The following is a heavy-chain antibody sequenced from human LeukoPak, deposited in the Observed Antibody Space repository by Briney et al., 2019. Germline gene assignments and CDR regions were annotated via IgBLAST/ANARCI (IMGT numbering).Heavy chain of an antibody. Sequence: PSETLSLTCTVSGGSISSYYWNWIRQPPGKGLEWIGSIYYSGSTYYNPSLKSRVTISVDTSKNQFSLKLSSVTAADTAVYYCARHEDCSSTSCYVFGSFDYWGQGTLVTVSS. CDR3: ARHEDCSSTSCYVFGSFDY. CDR2: IYYSGST. V-gene: IGHV4-39*01. J-gene: IGHJ4*02. CDR1: GGSISSYY. D-gene: IGHD2-2*01.